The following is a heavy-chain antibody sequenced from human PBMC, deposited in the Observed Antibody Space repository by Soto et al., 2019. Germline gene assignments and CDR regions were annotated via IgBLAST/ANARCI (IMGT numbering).Heavy chain of an antibody. CDR2: INNRGNT. D-gene: IGHD3-10*01. Sequence: QLQLQESGPGLVKASETLSLTCTVPGGSISSSSYYWGWIRQPPGKGLEWNGGINNRGNTYYNPSLKSRVTISVDTSKNQLSLKMSSVTAADTAVYYCARRASGSYSDYWGQGTLVTVSS. CDR3: ARRASGSYSDY. J-gene: IGHJ4*02. CDR1: GGSISSSSYY. V-gene: IGHV4-39*01.